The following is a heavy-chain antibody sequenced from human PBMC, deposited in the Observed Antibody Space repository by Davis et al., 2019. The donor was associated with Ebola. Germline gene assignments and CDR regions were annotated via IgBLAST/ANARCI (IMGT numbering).Heavy chain of an antibody. CDR3: AKDPSSLVVTAFDY. D-gene: IGHD3-22*01. CDR1: GFTFSSYE. CDR2: ISGSGGST. J-gene: IGHJ4*02. Sequence: GGSLRLSCAASGFTFSSYEMNWVRQAPGKGLEWVSGISGSGGSTSYADSVKGRFTIFRDNSKNTLYLQMDSLRAEDTAVYYCAKDPSSLVVTAFDYWGQGTLVTVSS. V-gene: IGHV3-23*01.